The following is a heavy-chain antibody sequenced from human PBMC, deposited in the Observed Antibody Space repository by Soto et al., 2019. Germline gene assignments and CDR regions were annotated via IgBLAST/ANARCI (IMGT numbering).Heavy chain of an antibody. Sequence: ASETLSLTCTVSGGSISSSYWSWLRQPPGKGLEWIGYIYYSGSTNYNPSLKSRVTLSVDTSKNQFSLKLSSVTAADTAVYYCARHGDQLPTDAFDIWGQGTMVTVS. J-gene: IGHJ3*02. CDR1: GGSISSSY. CDR2: IYYSGST. D-gene: IGHD2-2*01. CDR3: ARHGDQLPTDAFDI. V-gene: IGHV4-59*08.